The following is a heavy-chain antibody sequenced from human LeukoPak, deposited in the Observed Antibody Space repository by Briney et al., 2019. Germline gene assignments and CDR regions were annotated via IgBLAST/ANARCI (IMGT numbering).Heavy chain of an antibody. CDR1: GFTFDDYA. CDR2: ISWNSGSI. D-gene: IGHD2-2*01. V-gene: IGHV3-9*01. Sequence: GGSLRLSCAASGFTFDDYAMHWVRQAPGKGLEWVSGISWNSGSIGYADSVKGRFTISRDNAKNSLYLQMNSPRAEDTAVYYCAKLPPPSIVVVPAALGDYWGQGTLVTVSS. CDR3: AKLPPPSIVVVPAALGDY. J-gene: IGHJ4*02.